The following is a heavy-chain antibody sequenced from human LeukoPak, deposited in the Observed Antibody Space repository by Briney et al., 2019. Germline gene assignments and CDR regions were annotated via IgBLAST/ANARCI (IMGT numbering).Heavy chain of an antibody. D-gene: IGHD2-15*01. CDR1: GGSISSISYY. CDR2: IYYSGST. V-gene: IGHV4-39*01. J-gene: IGHJ5*02. Sequence: PSETLSLTCTVSGGSISSISYYWGWIRQPPGKGLEWIGSIYYSGSTYYNPSPKSRVTISVDTSKNQFSLKLSSVTAADTAVYYCARQDPIVVVVAGTGGRSGPNWFDPWGQGTLVTVSS. CDR3: ARQDPIVVVVAGTGGRSGPNWFDP.